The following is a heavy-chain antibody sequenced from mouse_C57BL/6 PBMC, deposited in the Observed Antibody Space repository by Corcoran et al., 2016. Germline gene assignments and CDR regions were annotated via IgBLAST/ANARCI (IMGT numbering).Heavy chain of an antibody. CDR1: GYSFTDYN. V-gene: IGHV1-39*01. Sequence: EFQLQQSGPELVKPGASVKISCKASGYSFTDYNMNWVKQSNGKSLEWIGVINPNYGTTSYNQKFKGKATLTVDQSSNTANMQLNSLTSEDSAVYYWARYGTTQPYYVDYWGQGTTLTVSS. D-gene: IGHD1-1*01. CDR2: INPNYGTT. J-gene: IGHJ2*01. CDR3: ARYGTTQPYYVDY.